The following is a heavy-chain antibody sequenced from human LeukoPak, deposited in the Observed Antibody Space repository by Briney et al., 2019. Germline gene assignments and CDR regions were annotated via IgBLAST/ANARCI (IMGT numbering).Heavy chain of an antibody. CDR1: GFTFSNYW. D-gene: IGHD4-17*01. CDR2: IKEDGSEK. J-gene: IGHJ4*02. Sequence: PGGSLRLSCAASGFTFSNYWMNWVRQAPGKGLEWVANIKEDGSEKYYVDSVKGRFTISRDNAKNSLYLQMNSLRAEDTAVYYCARAGGSTVSHSDYWGQGTLVTVSS. CDR3: ARAGGSTVSHSDY. V-gene: IGHV3-7*01.